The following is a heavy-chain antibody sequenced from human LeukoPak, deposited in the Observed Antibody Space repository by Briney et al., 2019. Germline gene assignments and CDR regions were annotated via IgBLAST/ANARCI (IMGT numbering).Heavy chain of an antibody. CDR1: GGSLSSYY. J-gene: IGHJ6*03. CDR2: IYYSGST. V-gene: IGHV4-59*12. CDR3: ARRNYYYYMDV. Sequence: SETLSLTCTVSGGSLSSYYWSWIRQPPGKGLEWIGYIYYSGSTNYNPSLKSRVTIPGATSKNQFSLKLSSVTAADTAVYYCARRNYYYYMDVWGKGTTVTVSS.